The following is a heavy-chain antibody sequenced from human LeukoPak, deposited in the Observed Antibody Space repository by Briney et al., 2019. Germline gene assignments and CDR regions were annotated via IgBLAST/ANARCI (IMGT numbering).Heavy chain of an antibody. CDR1: GYTFVNYG. Sequence: PMASVKVSCKASGYTFVNYGFSWVRQAPGQGLEWMGWINTYTGNTNYSQNFQGRVTMTTDASTNTAYMELRSLRSDDTAVYYCARDFLFGGKSHDPKGIDSWGQGTPVTVSS. V-gene: IGHV1-18*01. CDR3: ARDFLFGGKSHDPKGIDS. J-gene: IGHJ4*02. CDR2: INTYTGNT. D-gene: IGHD4-23*01.